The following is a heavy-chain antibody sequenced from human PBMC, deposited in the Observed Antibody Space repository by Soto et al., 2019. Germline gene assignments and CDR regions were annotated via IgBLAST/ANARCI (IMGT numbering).Heavy chain of an antibody. CDR3: ERGRDRGHLVPYDYYGMDV. J-gene: IGHJ6*02. CDR2: IIPIFGTA. D-gene: IGHD6-6*01. Sequence: QVQLVQSGAEVKKPGSSVKVSCQAYVGTFSSYAISWVRQAPGQGLEWMGGIIPIFGTAKYAQKFQGRVTITADKSTSTAYMALSRLRSEDTAVYYCERGRDRGHLVPYDYYGMDVWGQGTTVTVSS. V-gene: IGHV1-69*06. CDR1: VGTFSSYA.